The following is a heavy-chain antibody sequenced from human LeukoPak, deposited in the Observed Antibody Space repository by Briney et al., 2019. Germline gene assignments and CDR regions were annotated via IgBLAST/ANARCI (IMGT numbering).Heavy chain of an antibody. Sequence: ASVKVSCKASGYTLTSYDINWVRQATGQGLEWMGWMNPNSGDTGYAQKFQGRVTMTRNTSISTAYMELSSLRSEDTAVYYCARGLFYQQPTQFDYWGQGTLVTVSS. CDR2: MNPNSGDT. D-gene: IGHD6-13*01. CDR1: GYTLTSYD. CDR3: ARGLFYQQPTQFDY. V-gene: IGHV1-8*01. J-gene: IGHJ4*02.